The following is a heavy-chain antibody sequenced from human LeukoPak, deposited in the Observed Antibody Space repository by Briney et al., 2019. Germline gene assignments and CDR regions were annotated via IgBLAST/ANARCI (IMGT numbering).Heavy chain of an antibody. V-gene: IGHV1-46*01. CDR1: GYTFTSYY. Sequence: ASVKVSCKASGYTFTSYYMHWVRQAPGQGLEWMGIINPSGGSTSYAQKLRGRVTMTTDTSTSTAYMELRSLRSDDTAVYYCARGDTSGWRTPNDDYWGQGTLVTVSS. J-gene: IGHJ4*02. CDR3: ARGDTSGWRTPNDDY. CDR2: INPSGGST. D-gene: IGHD6-19*01.